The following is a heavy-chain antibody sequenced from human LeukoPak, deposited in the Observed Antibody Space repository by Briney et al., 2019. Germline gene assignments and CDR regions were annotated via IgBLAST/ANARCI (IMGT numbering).Heavy chain of an antibody. D-gene: IGHD3-10*01. V-gene: IGHV3-30*03. CDR1: GFTFSSYG. J-gene: IGHJ4*02. Sequence: GRSLRLSCAASGFTFSSYGMHWVRQGPGKGLEWVAVISYDGSNKYYADSVKGRFTISRDNSQNTLYLQMSSLSAEDTAVYYCARTTTPHYYGSGSYALGYWGQGTLVTVPS. CDR3: ARTTTPHYYGSGSYALGY. CDR2: ISYDGSNK.